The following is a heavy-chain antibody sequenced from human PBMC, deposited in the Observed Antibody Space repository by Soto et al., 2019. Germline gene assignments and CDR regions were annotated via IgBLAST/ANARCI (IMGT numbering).Heavy chain of an antibody. CDR3: ARDPNYDFWSGYPHYFDY. CDR2: LSSAGNT. D-gene: IGHD3-3*01. Sequence: GGSLRLSCVTSGFTVSSHYMGWLRRAPGKGLEWVSLLSSAGNTYLADSVRGRFTVSRDNSKSTLFLQMNSLATDDTAVYFCARDPNYDFWSGYPHYFDYWGQGTLVTVSS. J-gene: IGHJ4*02. V-gene: IGHV3-53*01. CDR1: GFTVSSHY.